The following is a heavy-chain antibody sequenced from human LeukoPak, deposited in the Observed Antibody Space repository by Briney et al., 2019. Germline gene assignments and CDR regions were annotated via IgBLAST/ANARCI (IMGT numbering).Heavy chain of an antibody. V-gene: IGHV4-34*01. CDR3: ARSRGGRTDIVVVPSARRFAFDI. Sequence: SETLSLTCAVYGGSFSGYYWSWIRQPPGKGLEWIGEINHSGSTHHNPSLKSRVTVSVDTSKNQFSLKLSSVTAAHTAVYYCARSRGGRTDIVVVPSARRFAFDIWGQGTMVTVSS. CDR2: INHSGST. J-gene: IGHJ3*02. CDR1: GGSFSGYY. D-gene: IGHD2-2*01.